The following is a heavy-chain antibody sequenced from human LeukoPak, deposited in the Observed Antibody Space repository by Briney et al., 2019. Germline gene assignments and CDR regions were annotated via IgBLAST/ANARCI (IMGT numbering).Heavy chain of an antibody. J-gene: IGHJ4*02. V-gene: IGHV3-30*03. CDR1: GFTFSSYG. CDR3: ASHGGIYLPFDY. CDR2: ISYDGSNK. Sequence: GGSLRLSCAASGFTFSSYGMHWVRQAPGKGLEWVAVISYDGSNKYYADSVKGRFTISRDNSKNTLYLQMDSLRAEDTAVYYCASHGGIYLPFDYWGQGTLVTVSS. D-gene: IGHD1-26*01.